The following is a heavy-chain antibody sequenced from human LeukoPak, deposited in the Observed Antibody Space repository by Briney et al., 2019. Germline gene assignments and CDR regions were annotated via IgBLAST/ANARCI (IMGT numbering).Heavy chain of an antibody. D-gene: IGHD4-23*01. CDR2: TVAGYSET. CDR3: VKDFCRGGNCPFPFFDS. J-gene: IGHJ4*02. V-gene: IGHV3-23*01. Sequence: GGSLRLSCVASGFTISGHAMSWVRQAPAKGLEWVSITVAGYSETHYADSVRGRFTISRDDSSNTLSLEMNSLRADDTGTYYCVKDFCRGGNCPFPFFDSWGQGTVVTVSS. CDR1: GFTISGHA.